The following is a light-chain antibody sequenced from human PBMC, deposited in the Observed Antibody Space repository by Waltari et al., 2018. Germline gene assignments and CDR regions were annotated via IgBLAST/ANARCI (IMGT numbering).Light chain of an antibody. CDR2: GAS. CDR1: QSVSRA. CDR3: QHYVRLPVT. Sequence: EIVLTQSPGTLSLSPGERVTLSCRASQSVSRALAWYKQKPGQAPRLILYGASTRATGIPDRFSGSGSGTDFSLTISRLEPEDFAVYYCQHYVRLPVTFGQGTKVEIK. J-gene: IGKJ1*01. V-gene: IGKV3-20*01.